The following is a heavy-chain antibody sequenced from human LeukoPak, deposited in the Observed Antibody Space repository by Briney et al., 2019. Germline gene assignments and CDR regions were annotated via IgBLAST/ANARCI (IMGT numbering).Heavy chain of an antibody. CDR1: GFTFSNYG. D-gene: IGHD3-22*01. V-gene: IGHV3-33*01. Sequence: GGSLRLSCAASGFTFSNYGMHWVRQAPGRGLEWVALIWYDGRNKYYADSVKGRFTISRDNSKNTLSLQLNSLRDEDTAVYYCARDGGSSGYHDALDIWGQGTMVTVSA. CDR2: IWYDGRNK. CDR3: ARDGGSSGYHDALDI. J-gene: IGHJ3*02.